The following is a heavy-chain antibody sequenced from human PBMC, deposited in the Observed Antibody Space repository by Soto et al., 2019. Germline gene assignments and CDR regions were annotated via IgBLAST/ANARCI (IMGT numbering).Heavy chain of an antibody. CDR2: SSGSSTYT. CDR1: GFCFSDYY. J-gene: IGHJ4*02. V-gene: IGHV3-11*03. Sequence: PGVSLRLSFAASGFCFSDYYMSWIRQAPGKGLEWLAYSSGSSTYTNYADSVKGRFTISRDNAKNSVYLQMNSLRAEDTAVYFCARTQRSSGGYYLYYRGQGTLVTASS. D-gene: IGHD3-22*01. CDR3: ARTQRSSGGYYLYY.